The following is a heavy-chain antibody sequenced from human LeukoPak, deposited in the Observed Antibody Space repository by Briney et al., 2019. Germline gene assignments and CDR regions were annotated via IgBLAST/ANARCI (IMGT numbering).Heavy chain of an antibody. CDR2: IFLSGGEL. J-gene: IGHJ4*02. D-gene: IGHD2-8*02. Sequence: PRGSLSLSCAASGFTFSTFAMIWVRQPPGKGLEWVSSIFLSGGELHYADPVRGRFPISRDNSKSTLSLQMNSLRAEDTAIYYCATYRQVLLPFESWGQGTLFTVSS. CDR1: GFTFSTFA. V-gene: IGHV3-23*01. CDR3: ATYRQVLLPFES.